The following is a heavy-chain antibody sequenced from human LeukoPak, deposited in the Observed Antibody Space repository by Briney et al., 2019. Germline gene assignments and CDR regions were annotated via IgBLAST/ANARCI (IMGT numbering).Heavy chain of an antibody. CDR3: ARNSGLADC. V-gene: IGHV1-8*01. J-gene: IGHJ4*02. Sequence: ASVKVSCKASGYTFTNYDISWVRQATGQGLEWMGWMNPNSGNTGYAEKFQGRVTMARDTSISTAYMELSSLRSDDTAVYYCARNSGLADCWGQGTLVTVSS. D-gene: IGHD5-12*01. CDR1: GYTFTNYD. CDR2: MNPNSGNT.